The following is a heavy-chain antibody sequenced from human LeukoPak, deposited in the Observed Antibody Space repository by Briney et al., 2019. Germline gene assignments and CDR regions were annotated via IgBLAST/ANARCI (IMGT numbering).Heavy chain of an antibody. D-gene: IGHD6-13*01. CDR3: ARGVASTGIGWFDL. Sequence: SETLSLTCTVSGGFISSYSWSWIRQDAGKGLEWIGRIYTSGSTNYNPSLKSRVTMSVDTSKNQFSLNLSSVPAADTAVYYCARGVASTGIGWFDLWGQGTLVTVYS. V-gene: IGHV4-4*07. CDR1: GGFISSYS. CDR2: IYTSGST. J-gene: IGHJ5*02.